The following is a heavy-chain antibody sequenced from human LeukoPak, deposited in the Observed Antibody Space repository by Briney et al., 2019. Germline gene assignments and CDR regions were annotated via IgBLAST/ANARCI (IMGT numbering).Heavy chain of an antibody. CDR2: IYPHDGTT. CDR1: EYSFVSYY. J-gene: IGHJ5*02. CDR3: TRDRPHNWFDP. Sequence: ASVKVSCKASEYSFVSYYIHWVRQAPGEGLEWVGLIYPHDGTTNYAQKLQGRVTMTVDRSTTTFYMELSSLTSEDTAVYYCTRDRPHNWFDPWGQGTLVTVSP. V-gene: IGHV1-46*01.